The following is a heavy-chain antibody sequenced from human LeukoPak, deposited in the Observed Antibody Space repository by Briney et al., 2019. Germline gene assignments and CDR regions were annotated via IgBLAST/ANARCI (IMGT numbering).Heavy chain of an antibody. Sequence: PGGSLRLSCAASGFTFDDYAMHWVRQAPGKGLEWVALISWEGQTTYYADSVRCRFTISRHNSKNYLYLPMNSLRNEDTAFYYCTRDPDYGSATNYFDSWGQGTLVSVSS. CDR2: ISWEGQTT. D-gene: IGHD3-10*01. CDR3: TRDPDYGSATNYFDS. CDR1: GFTFDDYA. J-gene: IGHJ4*02. V-gene: IGHV3-43*01.